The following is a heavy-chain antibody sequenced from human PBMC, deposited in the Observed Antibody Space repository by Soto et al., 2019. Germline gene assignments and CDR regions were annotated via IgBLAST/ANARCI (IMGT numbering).Heavy chain of an antibody. J-gene: IGHJ6*02. V-gene: IGHV3-49*03. Sequence: LRLSCTASGFTFGDYAMSWFRQAPGKGLEWVGFIRSKAYGGTTEYAASVKGRFTISRDDSKSIAYLQMNSLKTEDTAVYYCTRDGAGWVVVPAVFMDFYYYGMDVWGQGTTVTVSS. CDR3: TRDGAGWVVVPAVFMDFYYYGMDV. CDR2: IRSKAYGGTT. D-gene: IGHD2-2*01. CDR1: GFTFGDYA.